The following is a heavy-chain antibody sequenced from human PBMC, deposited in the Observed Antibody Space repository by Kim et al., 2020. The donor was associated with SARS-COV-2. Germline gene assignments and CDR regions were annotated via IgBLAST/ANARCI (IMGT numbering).Heavy chain of an antibody. CDR2: INTNTGNP. CDR1: GYTFTSYA. V-gene: IGHV7-4-1*02. J-gene: IGHJ4*02. Sequence: ASVKVSCKASGYTFTSYAMNWVRQAPGQGLEWMGWINTNTGNPTYAQGFTGRFVFSLDTSASTAYLQISSLKAEDTAVYYCARVATTVTPPGSDYWGQGTLVTVSS. CDR3: ARVATTVTPPGSDY. D-gene: IGHD4-17*01.